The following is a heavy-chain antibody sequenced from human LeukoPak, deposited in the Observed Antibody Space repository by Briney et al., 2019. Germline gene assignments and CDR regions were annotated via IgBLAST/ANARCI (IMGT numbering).Heavy chain of an antibody. CDR1: GFTFSSYG. CDR3: AKVSNSPDSSSDY. J-gene: IGHJ4*02. CDR2: ISYDGSNK. V-gene: IGHV3-30*19. Sequence: GGSLRLSCAASGFTFSSYGMHWVRQAPGKGLEWVAVISYDGSNKYYADSVKGRFTISRDNSKNTLYLQMNSLRAEDTAVYYCAKVSNSPDSSSDYWGQGTLVTVSS. D-gene: IGHD6-6*01.